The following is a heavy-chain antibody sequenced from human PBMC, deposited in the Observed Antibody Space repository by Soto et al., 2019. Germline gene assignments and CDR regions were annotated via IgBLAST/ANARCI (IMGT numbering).Heavy chain of an antibody. Sequence: SETLSLTCTVSGGSISSYYWSWIRQPPGKGLEWIGYIYYSGSTNYNPSLKSRVTISVDTSKNQFSLKLSSVTAADTAVYYCARVHAASDPPPPGYYYYMDVWGKGTTVTVSS. CDR3: ARVHAASDPPPPGYYYYMDV. J-gene: IGHJ6*03. CDR1: GGSISSYY. V-gene: IGHV4-59*01. D-gene: IGHD2-15*01. CDR2: IYYSGST.